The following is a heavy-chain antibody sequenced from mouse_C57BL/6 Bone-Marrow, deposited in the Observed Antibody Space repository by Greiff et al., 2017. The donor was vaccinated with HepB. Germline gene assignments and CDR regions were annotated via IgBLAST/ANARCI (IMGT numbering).Heavy chain of an antibody. D-gene: IGHD2-3*01. CDR2: IDPSDSYT. CDR3: ARGWSAY. Sequence: QVQLQQPGAELVMPGASVKLSCKASGYTFTSYWMHWVKQRPGQGLEWIGEIDPSDSYTNYNQKFKGKSTLTVDKSSSTAYMQLSSLTSEDSAVYYCARGWSAYWGQGTLVTVSA. CDR1: GYTFTSYW. V-gene: IGHV1-69*01. J-gene: IGHJ3*01.